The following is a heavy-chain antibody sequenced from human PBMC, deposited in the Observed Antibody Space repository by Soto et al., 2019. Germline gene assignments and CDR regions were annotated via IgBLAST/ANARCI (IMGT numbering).Heavy chain of an antibody. V-gene: IGHV3-23*01. D-gene: IGHD6-13*01. CDR3: AKASVWYPYFDS. J-gene: IGHJ4*02. Sequence: GGSLRLSCAASEFSFDDYAMSWVRQAPGKGLEWVSSITFTGVSTYYADSVKGRFTISRDNSKDTLYLQMNSLRAEDTAIYYCAKASVWYPYFDSWGQGTLVTVSS. CDR2: ITFTGVST. CDR1: EFSFDDYA.